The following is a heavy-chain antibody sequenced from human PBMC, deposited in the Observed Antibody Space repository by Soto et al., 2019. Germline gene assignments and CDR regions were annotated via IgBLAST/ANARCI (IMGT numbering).Heavy chain of an antibody. Sequence: GGSLRLSCAASGFTFSNYGMHWVRQAPGKGLESVSVIWFDGSDKYYADSVKGRFTISRDNSKNTLYLQMNSLRAEDTAVYYCARETPSFYDSSGYYNWYFDLWGRGTLVTVSS. V-gene: IGHV3-33*01. J-gene: IGHJ2*01. CDR3: ARETPSFYDSSGYYNWYFDL. CDR2: IWFDGSDK. CDR1: GFTFSNYG. D-gene: IGHD3-22*01.